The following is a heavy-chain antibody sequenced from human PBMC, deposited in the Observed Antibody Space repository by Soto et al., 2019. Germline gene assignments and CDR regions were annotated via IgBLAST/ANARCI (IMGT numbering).Heavy chain of an antibody. CDR1: GFTFSSYG. V-gene: IGHV3-33*01. J-gene: IGHJ4*02. CDR3: ARDAGWLQLRRYFDY. Sequence: QVQLVESGGGVVQPGRYLRLSCAASGFTFSSYGMHWVRQAPGKGLEWVAVIWYDGSNKYYAESVKGRFTISRDNSKNTLYLQMNSLRSEDTAVYYCARDAGWLQLRRYFDYWGQGTLVTVSS. CDR2: IWYDGSNK. D-gene: IGHD5-12*01.